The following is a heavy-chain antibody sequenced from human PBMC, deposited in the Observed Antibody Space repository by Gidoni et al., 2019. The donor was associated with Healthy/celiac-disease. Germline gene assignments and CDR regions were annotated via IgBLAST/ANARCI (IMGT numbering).Heavy chain of an antibody. D-gene: IGHD1-26*01. J-gene: IGHJ6*02. Sequence: QVQLVQSGAEVKKPGSSVKVSCKASGGTFSSYAISWVRQAPGQGLEWMGGIIPIFGTANYAQKFQGRVTITADESTSTAYMELSSLRSEDTAVYYCARDDGIVDYYYYYGMDVWGQGTTVTVSS. V-gene: IGHV1-69*01. CDR2: IIPIFGTA. CDR1: GGTFSSYA. CDR3: ARDDGIVDYYYYYGMDV.